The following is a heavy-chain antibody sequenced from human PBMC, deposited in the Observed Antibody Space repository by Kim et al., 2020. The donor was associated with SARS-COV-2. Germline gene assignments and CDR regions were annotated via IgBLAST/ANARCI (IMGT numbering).Heavy chain of an antibody. CDR3: SPYYDSNSYRGQLY. CDR2: ISSNSGHT. D-gene: IGHD3-22*01. J-gene: IGHJ4*01. CDR1: GYSFSNYG. V-gene: IGHV1-18*01. Sequence: ASVKVSCKASGYSFSNYGLVWARQAPGQGLEWMGWISSNSGHTKYAQNVQGRVTLTTDTSTNTGYMELSSLRSDDTALYYCSPYYDSNSYRGQLYWVQGT.